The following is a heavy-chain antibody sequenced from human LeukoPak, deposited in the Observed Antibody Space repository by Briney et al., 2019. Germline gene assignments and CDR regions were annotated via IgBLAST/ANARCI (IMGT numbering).Heavy chain of an antibody. CDR2: IYTSGST. V-gene: IGHV4-61*02. Sequence: PSQNLSLTCTVSGGSISSGSYYWSWIRQPAGKGLEWIGRIYTSGSTNYNPSLKSRVTISVDTSKNQFSLKLSSVTAADTAVYYCARGIPIDYWGQGTLVTVSS. CDR1: GGSISSGSYY. J-gene: IGHJ4*02. CDR3: ARGIPIDY.